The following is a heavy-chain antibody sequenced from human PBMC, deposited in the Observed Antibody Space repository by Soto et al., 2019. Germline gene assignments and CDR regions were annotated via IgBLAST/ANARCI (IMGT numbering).Heavy chain of an antibody. D-gene: IGHD3-10*01. CDR1: GGTFSSYA. J-gene: IGHJ6*02. CDR3: ARDMNGSGYYYGMDV. CDR2: IIPIFGTA. V-gene: IGHV1-69*01. Sequence: ASVKFSCKASGGTFSSYAISWVRQAPGQGLEWMGGIIPIFGTANYAQKFQGRVTITADESTSTAYMELSSLRSEDTAVYYCARDMNGSGYYYGMDVWGQGTTVTVSS.